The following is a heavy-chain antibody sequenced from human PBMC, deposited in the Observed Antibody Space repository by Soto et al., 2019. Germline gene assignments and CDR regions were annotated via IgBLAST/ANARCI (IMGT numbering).Heavy chain of an antibody. CDR3: AREVAADGTFREDVFDI. J-gene: IGHJ3*02. CDR1: GGTFSNHA. CDR2: IIPIFTTT. V-gene: IGHV1-69*12. Sequence: QVQLVQSGAEVKKPGSSVKVSCKASGGTFSNHAINWVRQAPGQGLEWMGRIIPIFTTTNYAQNFQGRVTITADESTITAYMELTSLKHDDTAVYYCAREVAADGTFREDVFDIWGQGTMFTVSS. D-gene: IGHD6-13*01.